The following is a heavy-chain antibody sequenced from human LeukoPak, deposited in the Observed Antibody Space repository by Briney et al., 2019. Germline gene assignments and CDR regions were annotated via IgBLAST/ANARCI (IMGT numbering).Heavy chain of an antibody. J-gene: IGHJ5*02. CDR1: GGSISSGDYY. CDR3: AREPGDSWVNWFDP. CDR2: IYYSGST. Sequence: SETLSLTCTVSGGSISSGDYYWSWIRQPPGKGLEGIGYIYYSGSTYYNPSLKSRFTISVDTSKNKFSLKLSSVTAADTAGYYCAREPGDSWVNWFDPWGQGTLVTVSS. V-gene: IGHV4-30-4*01. D-gene: IGHD6-13*01.